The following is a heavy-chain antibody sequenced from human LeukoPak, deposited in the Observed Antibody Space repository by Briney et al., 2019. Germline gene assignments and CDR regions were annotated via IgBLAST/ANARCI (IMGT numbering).Heavy chain of an antibody. CDR2: IKQDGSEK. CDR1: GFPFRSYW. J-gene: IGHJ4*02. CDR3: ARDPPDYGAHRDY. Sequence: GGSLRLSCTASGFPFRSYWMSWVRQAPGKGLEWVANIKQDGSEKYYVDSVKGRFTVSRDNAKNSLFLQMTSLRAEDTAVYYCARDPPDYGAHRDYWGQGTLVTISS. D-gene: IGHD4-17*01. V-gene: IGHV3-7*01.